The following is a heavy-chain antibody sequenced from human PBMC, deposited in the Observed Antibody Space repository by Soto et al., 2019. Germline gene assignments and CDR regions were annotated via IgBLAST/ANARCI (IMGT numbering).Heavy chain of an antibody. CDR2: IYYSGST. CDR1: GGSISSSSYY. Sequence: PSETLSLTCTFSGGSISSSSYYWGWIRQPPGKGLEWIGSIYYSGSTYYNPSLKSRVTISVDTSKNQFSLKLSSVTAADTAVYYCARHRAGVVINYYYYKDVWGKGTTVTVSS. D-gene: IGHD3-3*01. J-gene: IGHJ6*03. V-gene: IGHV4-39*01. CDR3: ARHRAGVVINYYYYKDV.